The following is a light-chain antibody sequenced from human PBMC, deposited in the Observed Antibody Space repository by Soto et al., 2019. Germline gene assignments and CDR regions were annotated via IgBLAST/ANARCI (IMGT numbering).Light chain of an antibody. Sequence: EIVLTQSPGTLSLSPGERGTLSCSASQSVSSSYLAWYQQKPGQAPRLLMYGTSTRATGTPDRFSGSGYGTEFNLTISSLQAEDVAVYYCQQYYSTPRTFGQGTKVDIK. CDR2: GTS. J-gene: IGKJ1*01. CDR1: QSVSSSY. V-gene: IGKV3-20*01. CDR3: QQYYSTPRT.